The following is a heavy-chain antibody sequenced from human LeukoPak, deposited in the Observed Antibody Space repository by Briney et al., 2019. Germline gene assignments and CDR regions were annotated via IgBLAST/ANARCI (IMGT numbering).Heavy chain of an antibody. J-gene: IGHJ4*02. CDR2: IWYDGSNK. CDR1: GFTFSSYG. D-gene: IGHD6-13*01. Sequence: PGGSLRLSCAASGFTFSSYGMHWVRQAPGKGLEWVAVIWYDGSNKYYADSVKGRFTISRDNSKNTLYLQVNSLRAEDTAVYYCAREVHSYSSSWYHPVDYWGQGTLVTVSS. V-gene: IGHV3-33*01. CDR3: AREVHSYSSSWYHPVDY.